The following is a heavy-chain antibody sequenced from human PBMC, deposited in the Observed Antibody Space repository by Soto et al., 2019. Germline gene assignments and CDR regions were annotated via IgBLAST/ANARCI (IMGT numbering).Heavy chain of an antibody. V-gene: IGHV3-74*01. CDR1: GFTFSTYW. CDR2: INDDGSST. CDR3: ARGIDY. Sequence: EVELVESGGGLVQPGGSLRLSCAASGFTFSTYWMHWVRQVPGKGLVWVSRINDDGSSTTYADSVKGRFTISRDNAKNTLYRQMNSLRADDTALYYCARGIDYWGQGTLVTVSS. J-gene: IGHJ4*02. D-gene: IGHD6-13*01.